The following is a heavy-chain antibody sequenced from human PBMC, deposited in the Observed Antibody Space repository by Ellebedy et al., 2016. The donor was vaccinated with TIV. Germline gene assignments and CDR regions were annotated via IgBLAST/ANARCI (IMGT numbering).Heavy chain of an antibody. J-gene: IGHJ4*02. CDR3: ARDLDKSSGWYGGAAY. CDR1: GFTFSGYA. D-gene: IGHD6-19*01. V-gene: IGHV3-30-3*01. CDR2: ISYDGSSK. Sequence: PGGSLRLSCVASGFTFSGYAMSWVRQAPGKGLEWVAVISYDGSSKYYANSVKGRFTISRDNSMTTLYLEMNSLRAEDTAVYYCARDLDKSSGWYGGAAYWGQGTLVTVSS.